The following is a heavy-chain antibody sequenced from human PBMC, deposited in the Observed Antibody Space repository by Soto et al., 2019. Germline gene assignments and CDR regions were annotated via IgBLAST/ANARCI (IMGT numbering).Heavy chain of an antibody. V-gene: IGHV3-48*03. Sequence: VGSLRLSGTPSGFTFSTYEMIWVRQAPGKGLEWVSYINSGGDTKYYADSVKGRFTISRDNAKSSLYLQMNSLRAEDTAVYYCARGTSTDYWGQGTLVTVSS. D-gene: IGHD6-6*01. CDR1: GFTFSTYE. J-gene: IGHJ4*02. CDR3: ARGTSTDY. CDR2: INSGGDTK.